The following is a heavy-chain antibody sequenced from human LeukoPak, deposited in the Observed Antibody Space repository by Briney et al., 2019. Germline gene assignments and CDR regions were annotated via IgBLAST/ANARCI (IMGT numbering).Heavy chain of an antibody. Sequence: PSETLSLTCTVSGGPISGYYWNWIRQPPGKGLEWIGSIYYSGRTSFNGSLKTRITMSVDTSKNQFSLKLTSVTTADTAVYFCARDSAGDYWLDPWGQGTPVTVSS. J-gene: IGHJ5*02. CDR2: IYYSGRT. CDR1: GGPISGYY. V-gene: IGHV4-59*01. CDR3: ARDSAGDYWLDP. D-gene: IGHD7-27*01.